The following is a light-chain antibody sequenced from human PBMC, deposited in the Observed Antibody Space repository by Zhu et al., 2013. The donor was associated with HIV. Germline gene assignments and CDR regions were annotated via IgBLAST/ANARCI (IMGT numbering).Light chain of an antibody. Sequence: EIVLTQSPATLSLSPGERATLSCRASQSVSSNLAWYQQKPGQAPRLVIYDASRRATGIPARFSGSGSGTDFTLTISGLQPEDFATYYCQQSYSMPFTFGPGTKVDI. CDR1: QSVSSN. CDR2: DAS. CDR3: QQSYSMPFT. J-gene: IGKJ3*01. V-gene: IGKV3-11*01.